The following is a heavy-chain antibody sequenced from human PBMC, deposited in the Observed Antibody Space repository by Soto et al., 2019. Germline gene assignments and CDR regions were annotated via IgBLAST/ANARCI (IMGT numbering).Heavy chain of an antibody. CDR2: IGGSGGYT. J-gene: IGHJ4*02. D-gene: IGHD6-13*01. CDR3: AKDAAMVSSTFNYFDY. CDR1: GFISSSYA. V-gene: IGHV3-23*01. Sequence: GGSLRLSCAASGFISSSYALSWVRQAPGKGLEWVSGIGGSGGYTSYADSVKGRFTISRDNSKNTLYLQMESLRAEDTAVYFCAKDAAMVSSTFNYFDYWGRGTLVTVSS.